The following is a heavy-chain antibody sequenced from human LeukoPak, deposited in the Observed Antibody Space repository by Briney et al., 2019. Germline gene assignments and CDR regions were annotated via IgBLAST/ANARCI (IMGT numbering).Heavy chain of an antibody. CDR2: IRGYGGDT. CDR1: GFTFTSYS. D-gene: IGHD1-26*01. Sequence: PGGSLRLSCAASGFTFTSYSVRWVRRARGRGVVWVSVIRGYGGDTFYADSVRGRFTISRHNYKNTLYLQMNSLRVEDTAVYYCAKGRTLVGGSTRSYDYWGQGTLVTVSS. CDR3: AKGRTLVGGSTRSYDY. V-gene: IGHV3-23*01. J-gene: IGHJ4*02.